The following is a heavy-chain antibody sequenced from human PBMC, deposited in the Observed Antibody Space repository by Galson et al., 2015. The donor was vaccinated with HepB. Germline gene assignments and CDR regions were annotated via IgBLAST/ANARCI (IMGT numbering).Heavy chain of an antibody. V-gene: IGHV1-46*03. CDR1: GYTFTTYY. Sequence: SVKVSCKASGYTFTTYYMHWVRQAPGQGLEWMGIINLSGGSTTYAQSFQGRVTMTRDTSTSTVYMVLSSLRSEDTAVYYCARGPWFGDLLSPARSDYWSQGTLVTVSS. CDR3: ARGPWFGDLLSPARSDY. J-gene: IGHJ4*02. D-gene: IGHD3-10*01. CDR2: INLSGGST.